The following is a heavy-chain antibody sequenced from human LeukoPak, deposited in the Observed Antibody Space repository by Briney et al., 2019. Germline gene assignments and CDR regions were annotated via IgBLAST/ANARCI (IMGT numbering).Heavy chain of an antibody. J-gene: IGHJ3*02. CDR1: GFTFSSYA. V-gene: IGHV3-23*01. CDR3: AKDLMRGPFRSPYSTGAYDI. Sequence: GGSLRLSCAASGFTFSSYAMSWVRQAPGKGLEWVSAISGSGGSTYYADSVKGRFTISRDNSKNTLYLQMNSLRAEDTAVYYCAKDLMRGPFRSPYSTGAYDIWGQGTMVTVSS. CDR2: ISGSGGST. D-gene: IGHD2-15*01.